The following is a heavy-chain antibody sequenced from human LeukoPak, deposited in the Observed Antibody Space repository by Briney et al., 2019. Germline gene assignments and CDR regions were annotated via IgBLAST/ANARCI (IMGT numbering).Heavy chain of an antibody. CDR3: ARGHSSGWRISTRALDY. D-gene: IGHD6-19*01. CDR2: IHSGGST. Sequence: GRSLRLSCAASGFILSNFAIHWVRQAPGRGLEWVSVIHSGGSTYYADSVKGRFTISRDNSKNTLYLQMNSLRAEDTAVYYCARGHSSGWRISTRALDYWGQGTLVTVSS. V-gene: IGHV3-66*01. CDR1: GFILSNFA. J-gene: IGHJ4*02.